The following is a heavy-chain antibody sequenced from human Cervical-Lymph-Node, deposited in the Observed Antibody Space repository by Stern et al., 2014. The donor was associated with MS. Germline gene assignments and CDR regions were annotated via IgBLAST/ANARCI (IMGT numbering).Heavy chain of an antibody. V-gene: IGHV1-2*02. CDR2: ISTDTGGA. CDR3: ARDRGSHSDY. Sequence: VQLLESGAEVKKPGASVKVSCQASGYSFTAYFIHWVRQAPGQGLEWMGWISTDTGGANYAQRFQGRVTMTRDTSISTTYMELSRLRSDDTAVYYCARDRGSHSDYWGQGTLVTVSS. D-gene: IGHD1-26*01. J-gene: IGHJ4*02. CDR1: GYSFTAYF.